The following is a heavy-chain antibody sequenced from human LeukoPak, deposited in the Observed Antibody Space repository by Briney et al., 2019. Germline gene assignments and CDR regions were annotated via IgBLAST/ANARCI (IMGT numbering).Heavy chain of an antibody. J-gene: IGHJ3*02. V-gene: IGHV3-66*01. CDR1: GFIVSTNY. CDR3: ARETAVGTSDAIDI. D-gene: IGHD6-19*01. Sequence: GGSLRLSCAASGFIVSTNYMNWVRQAPGKGLEWVSVIYSGGSTSYADSVKGRFTISRDNSKNTLYLQMNSLRAEDTALYYCARETAVGTSDAIDIWGKGKMVAVSS. CDR2: IYSGGST.